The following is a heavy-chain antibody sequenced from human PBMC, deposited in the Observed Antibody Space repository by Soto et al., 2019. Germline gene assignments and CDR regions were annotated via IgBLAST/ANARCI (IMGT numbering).Heavy chain of an antibody. Sequence: GGSLRLSCAASGFTFSSYAMSWVRQAPGKGLEWVSAISGSGGSVYYADSVKGRFTISRDNSKNTLYLQMISLRAEDTAVYYCAKDGLEGADRDIVMVVAATGSTDYRDKGTLVTVSS. D-gene: IGHD2-15*01. CDR1: GFTFSSYA. CDR2: ISGSGGSV. CDR3: AKDGLEGADRDIVMVVAATGSTDY. J-gene: IGHJ4*02. V-gene: IGHV3-23*01.